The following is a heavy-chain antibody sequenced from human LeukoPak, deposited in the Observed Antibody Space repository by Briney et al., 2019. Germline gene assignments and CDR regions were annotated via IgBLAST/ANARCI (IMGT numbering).Heavy chain of an antibody. CDR1: GFTVSSNY. V-gene: IGHV3-53*01. CDR2: LYSGGSA. J-gene: IGHJ2*01. Sequence: GGSLRLSCAASGFTVSSNYMSWVRQAPGKGLEWVSVLYSGGSAYYADSVKGRFTISRDNSKNTVYPQMNSLRAEDTAVYYCAREKLGYWCFDLWGRGTLVTVSP. CDR3: AREKLGYWCFDL. D-gene: IGHD6-13*01.